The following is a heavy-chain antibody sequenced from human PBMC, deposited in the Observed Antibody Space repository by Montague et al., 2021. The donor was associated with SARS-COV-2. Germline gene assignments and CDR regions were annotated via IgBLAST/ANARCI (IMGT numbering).Heavy chain of an antibody. J-gene: IGHJ4*02. D-gene: IGHD1-26*01. CDR2: ISNDGSNK. V-gene: IGHV3-30*04. Sequence: SLRLSFSASGFYFSYAMHWVRQAPGKGLEWVALISNDGSNKHYADSVKGRFTISRDNSKSTLYLQVNSLRAEDTAVYYCARESGSFHDGGYFDYWGQGSLVTVSS. CDR1: GFYFSYA. CDR3: ARESGSFHDGGYFDY.